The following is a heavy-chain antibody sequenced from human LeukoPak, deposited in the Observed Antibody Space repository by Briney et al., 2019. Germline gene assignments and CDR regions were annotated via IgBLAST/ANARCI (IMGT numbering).Heavy chain of an antibody. J-gene: IGHJ4*02. Sequence: SETLSLTCTVSGGSINYGGWIRQPPGKGLEWIGSIYYSGTTYYNPSLKSRVTISVDTSKNQLSLNLTSVTAADTAVYYCARDRKGWIQIDYWGQGTLVTVSS. CDR1: GGSINY. V-gene: IGHV4-39*07. CDR2: IYYSGTT. D-gene: IGHD5-18*01. CDR3: ARDRKGWIQIDY.